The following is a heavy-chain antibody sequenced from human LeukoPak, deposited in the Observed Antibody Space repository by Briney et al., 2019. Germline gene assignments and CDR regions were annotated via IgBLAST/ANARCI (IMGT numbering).Heavy chain of an antibody. J-gene: IGHJ5*02. CDR3: ARDSGTTGEVKFDP. Sequence: SETLSLTCTVSGGSISNYYWSWIRQPAGKGLEWIGRIYPSGSTNYNPSLKSRVTMSIDTSNNQFSLRLRFVTAADTAVYYRARDSGTTGEVKFDPWGQGTLVTVSS. D-gene: IGHD3-10*01. CDR1: GGSISNYY. V-gene: IGHV4-4*07. CDR2: IYPSGST.